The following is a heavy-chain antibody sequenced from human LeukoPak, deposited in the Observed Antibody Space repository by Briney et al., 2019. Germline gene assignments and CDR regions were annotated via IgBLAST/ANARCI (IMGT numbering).Heavy chain of an antibody. CDR1: SXX. V-gene: IGHV4-39*03. J-gene: IGHJ5*02. CDR2: IYYSGST. Sequence: SXXXXWIRQPPXXXLEWIGSIYYSGSTYYNXSLKSRVTISVDTSKXQFSLKLSAVTAAETAGYYXXXXXXXXXWXXXXPWGQGXLXTVSS. CDR3: XXXXXXXXWXXXXP.